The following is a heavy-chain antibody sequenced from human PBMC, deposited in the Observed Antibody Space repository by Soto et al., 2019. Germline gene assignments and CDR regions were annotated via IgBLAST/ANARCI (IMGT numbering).Heavy chain of an antibody. J-gene: IGHJ4*02. V-gene: IGHV2-5*02. CDR2: LYWDDEK. CDR3: AHRRVRDSSGENFDS. D-gene: IGHD6-19*01. Sequence: QITLKESGPTLVKPTQTLTLTCTCSGFSLNTNAVGVAWIRQPPGKALEWLALLYWDDEKRYSPSLKSRLTITTDTSKNQVVLTMTNMDPEDTATYYCAHRRVRDSSGENFDSWGQGTLVTVSS. CDR1: GFSLNTNAVG.